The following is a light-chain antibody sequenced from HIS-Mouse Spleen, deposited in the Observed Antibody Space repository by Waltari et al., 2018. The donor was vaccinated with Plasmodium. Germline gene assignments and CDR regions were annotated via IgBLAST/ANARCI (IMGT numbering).Light chain of an antibody. Sequence: SYELTQPPSVSVSPGQTAMITCSGDALPKHYAYWYHQKSGQAPVLVIDEDSKRPSGIPERFSGSSSGTMATLTISGAQVEDEADYYCYSTDSSGNHRVFGGGTKLTVL. CDR1: ALPKHY. CDR3: YSTDSSGNHRV. CDR2: EDS. V-gene: IGLV3-10*01. J-gene: IGLJ3*02.